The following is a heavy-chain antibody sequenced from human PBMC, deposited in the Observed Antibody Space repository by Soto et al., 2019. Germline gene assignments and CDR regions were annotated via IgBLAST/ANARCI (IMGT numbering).Heavy chain of an antibody. D-gene: IGHD6-19*01. J-gene: IGHJ4*02. CDR2: ISYDGSNK. Sequence: PGGSLRLSCAASGFTFSSYGMHWVRQAPGKGLEWVAVISYDGSNKYYADSVKGRFTISRDNSKNTLYLQMNSLRAEDTAVYYCAKDLAVASALDYWGQGTLVTVSS. CDR3: AKDLAVASALDY. CDR1: GFTFSSYG. V-gene: IGHV3-30*18.